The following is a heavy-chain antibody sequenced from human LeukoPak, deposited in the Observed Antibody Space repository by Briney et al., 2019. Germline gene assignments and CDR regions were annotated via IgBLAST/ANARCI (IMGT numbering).Heavy chain of an antibody. V-gene: IGHV5-10-1*01. D-gene: IGHD6-19*01. Sequence: TWESLKISCKGSGYSFTSYWISWVRQMPGKGLEWMGRIDPSDSYTNYSPSFQGHVTFSADKSISTAYLQWSSLKASDTAMYYCARQGLSSGWPWGQGTLVTVSS. J-gene: IGHJ5*02. CDR2: IDPSDSYT. CDR1: GYSFTSYW. CDR3: ARQGLSSGWP.